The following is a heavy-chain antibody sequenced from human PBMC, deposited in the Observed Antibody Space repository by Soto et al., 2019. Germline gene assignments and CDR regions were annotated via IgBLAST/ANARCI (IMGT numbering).Heavy chain of an antibody. CDR3: AKDRGLVLSFYFDY. Sequence: EVQLVESGGDLGQPGRSRRLSCAASGFTFDDYAMHWVRQAPGKGLEWVSGISWNSGSIGYADSVKGRFTISRDNAKNSLYLQMNSLRAEDTALYYCAKDRGLVLSFYFDYWGQGTLVTVSS. D-gene: IGHD6-19*01. CDR2: ISWNSGSI. CDR1: GFTFDDYA. J-gene: IGHJ4*02. V-gene: IGHV3-9*01.